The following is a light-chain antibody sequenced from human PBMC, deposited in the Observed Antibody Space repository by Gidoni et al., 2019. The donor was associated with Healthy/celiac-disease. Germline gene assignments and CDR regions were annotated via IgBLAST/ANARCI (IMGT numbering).Light chain of an antibody. CDR1: QSVSSY. CDR3: QQRSNWPLIT. CDR2: DAS. Sequence: SQSVSSYLAWYQQKPGQAPRLRIYDASNRATGIPARFSGSGSGTDFTLTISSLEPEDFAVYYCQQRSNWPLITFGQGTRLEIK. V-gene: IGKV3-11*01. J-gene: IGKJ5*01.